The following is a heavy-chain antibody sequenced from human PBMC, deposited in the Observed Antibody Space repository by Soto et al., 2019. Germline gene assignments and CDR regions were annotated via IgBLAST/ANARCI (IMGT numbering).Heavy chain of an antibody. V-gene: IGHV1-18*04. Sequence: QVRLVQSGTEVKKPGASVKVSCKASGYTFTNYDVTWVRQAPRQGLEWMGWISTSTGNTNYAQKLQGRVTMTTDTSASTAYMELRSLRSDDTAVYYCARGEGMAARHDGYDIWGQGTMVTVSS. CDR1: GYTFTNYD. CDR2: ISTSTGNT. D-gene: IGHD6-6*01. J-gene: IGHJ3*02. CDR3: ARGEGMAARHDGYDI.